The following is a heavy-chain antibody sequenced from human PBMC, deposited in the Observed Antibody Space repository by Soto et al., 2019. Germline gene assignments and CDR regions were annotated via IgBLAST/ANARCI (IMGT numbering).Heavy chain of an antibody. CDR1: GGTFSSYA. CDR2: IIPIFGTA. J-gene: IGHJ4*02. D-gene: IGHD1-7*01. V-gene: IGHV1-69*01. CDR3: ATGGKLELPDY. Sequence: QVQLVQSGTEVMKPGSSVKVSCKTSGGTFSSYAINWVRQAPGQGLEWMGGIIPIFGTADYAQKFQGRLTITADASTRTAYMELSSLKSEDTAVYYCATGGKLELPDYWGQGTLVTVSS.